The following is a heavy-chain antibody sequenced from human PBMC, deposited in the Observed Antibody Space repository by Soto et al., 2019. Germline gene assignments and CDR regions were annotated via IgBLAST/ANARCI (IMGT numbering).Heavy chain of an antibody. D-gene: IGHD3-22*01. J-gene: IGHJ4*02. V-gene: IGHV4-59*01. CDR2: MCCGGTT. Sequence: PSETLSLTCTVSGGSISNSYWSWIRQPPGKGLEWIGYMCCGGTTNYNPSLKSRVTISVDTTKNQFSLKLTSVTAADTAVYYCARVAVSSCYPLDYWGQGTRVTVSP. CDR1: GGSISNSY. CDR3: ARVAVSSCYPLDY.